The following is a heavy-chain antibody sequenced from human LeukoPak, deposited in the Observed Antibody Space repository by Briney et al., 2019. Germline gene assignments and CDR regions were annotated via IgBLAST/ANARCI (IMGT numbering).Heavy chain of an antibody. CDR2: IYYSGST. D-gene: IGHD4-17*01. J-gene: IGHJ4*02. CDR1: GGSISSYY. V-gene: IGHV4-59*01. Sequence: SEALSLTCTVSGGSISSYYWSWIRQPPGKGLEWIGYIYYSGSTNYNPSLKSRVTISVDTSKNQFSLKLSSVTAADTAVYYCARATVATGFDYWGQGTLVTVSS. CDR3: ARATVATGFDY.